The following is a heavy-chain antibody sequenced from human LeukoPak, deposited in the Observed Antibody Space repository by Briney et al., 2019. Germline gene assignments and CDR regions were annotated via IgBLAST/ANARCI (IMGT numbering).Heavy chain of an antibody. J-gene: IGHJ3*02. D-gene: IGHD4-17*01. Sequence: GGSLRLSCAASGFTFSSYAMSWVRQAPGKGLEWVSGISWNSGSIGYADSVKGRFTISRDNAKNSLYLQMNSLRAEDTALYYCAKDITHGDPPSQDAFDIWGQGTMVTVSS. CDR2: ISWNSGSI. V-gene: IGHV3-9*01. CDR3: AKDITHGDPPSQDAFDI. CDR1: GFTFSSYA.